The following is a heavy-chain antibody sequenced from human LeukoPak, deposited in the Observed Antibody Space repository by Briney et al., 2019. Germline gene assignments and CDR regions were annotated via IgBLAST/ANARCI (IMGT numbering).Heavy chain of an antibody. CDR1: GFTFSSYA. J-gene: IGHJ4*02. CDR3: AKDLDCSSTSCYKDY. D-gene: IGHD2-2*02. Sequence: GGSLRLSCAASGFTFSSYAMSWVRQAPGKGLDWVSAISGSGGSTYYADSVKGRFTISRDNSKNTLYLQMNSLRAEDTAVYYCAKDLDCSSTSCYKDYWGQGTPVTVSS. CDR2: ISGSGGST. V-gene: IGHV3-23*01.